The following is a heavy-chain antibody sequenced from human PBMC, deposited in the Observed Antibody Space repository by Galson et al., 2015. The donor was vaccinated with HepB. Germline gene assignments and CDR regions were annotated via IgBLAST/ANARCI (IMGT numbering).Heavy chain of an antibody. CDR2: ISYDGSNK. D-gene: IGHD2-21*02. V-gene: IGHV3-30-3*01. CDR3: ASDTGKVTPNYFDY. J-gene: IGHJ4*02. Sequence: SLRLSCAASGFTFTRYAIHWVRQAPGKGLEWVAFISYDGSNKFYGEFVKGRFTISRDNSKNTVYVQMNRLKPEDTAVYYCASDTGKVTPNYFDYGGQGTLVTVSS. CDR1: GFTFTRYA.